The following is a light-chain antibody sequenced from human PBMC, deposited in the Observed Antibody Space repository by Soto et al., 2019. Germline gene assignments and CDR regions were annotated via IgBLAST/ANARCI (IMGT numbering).Light chain of an antibody. V-gene: IGKV3-11*01. CDR2: GAF. CDR3: QQRSNWPPS. CDR1: QSVTSN. J-gene: IGKJ5*01. Sequence: EIVMTQSPATLSVSPGERATLSCRASQSVTSNLAWYQQKPGHAPRLLIYGAFTRATGIPARFSGSGSGTDFTLTISSLEPEDFAVYYCQQRSNWPPSFGQGTRLE.